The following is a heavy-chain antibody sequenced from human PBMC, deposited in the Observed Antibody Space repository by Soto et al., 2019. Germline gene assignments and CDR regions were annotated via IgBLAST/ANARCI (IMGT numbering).Heavy chain of an antibody. J-gene: IGHJ3*02. Sequence: EVQLLESGGGLVQPGGSLRLSCVASGFTFSSNAMSWVRQAPGKGLEWVSRINSGSGGGTYYADSVKGRVTISRDNDKNTLYMQMNSQRVEDTAVYYCGKGTWGAFDIWGHGTLVTVSS. CDR1: GFTFSSNA. V-gene: IGHV3-23*01. CDR2: INSGSGGGT. D-gene: IGHD7-27*01. CDR3: GKGTWGAFDI.